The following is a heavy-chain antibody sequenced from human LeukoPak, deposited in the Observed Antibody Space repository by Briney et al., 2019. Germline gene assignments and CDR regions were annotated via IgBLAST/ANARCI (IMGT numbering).Heavy chain of an antibody. V-gene: IGHV1-18*01. CDR2: ISAYNGNT. Sequence: GASVKVSCKPSGYTFTSYGISWVRQAPGQGDEWMVWISAYNGNTNYAQKLQGRVTMTTDTSTSTAYMEMRSLISDDTAVYYCARAAIAAIQTRYFQHWGQGTLVTVSS. CDR3: ARAAIAAIQTRYFQH. J-gene: IGHJ1*01. D-gene: IGHD6-13*01. CDR1: GYTFTSYG.